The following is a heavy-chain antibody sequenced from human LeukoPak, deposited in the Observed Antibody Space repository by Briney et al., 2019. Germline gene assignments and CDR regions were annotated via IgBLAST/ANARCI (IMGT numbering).Heavy chain of an antibody. CDR1: GFTFSSYG. J-gene: IGHJ6*02. V-gene: IGHV3-30*02. CDR3: VALRYFDWLSSYYYGMDV. CDR2: IRYDGSNK. Sequence: PGGSLRLSCAASGFTFSSYGMHWVRQAPGKGLEWVAFIRYDGSNKYYADSVKGRFTISRDNSKNTLYLQMNSLRAEDTAVYYCVALRYFDWLSSYYYGMDVWGQGTTVTVSS. D-gene: IGHD3-9*01.